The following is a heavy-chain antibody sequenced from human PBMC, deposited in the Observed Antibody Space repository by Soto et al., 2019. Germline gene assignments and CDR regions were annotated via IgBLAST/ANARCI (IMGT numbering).Heavy chain of an antibody. CDR2: INPNSGGT. V-gene: IGHV1-2*02. D-gene: IGHD2-2*01. Sequence: ASVKFCKASGYTFTGYYMHWVRQAPGQGLEWMGWINPNSGGTNYAQKFQGRVTMTRDTSISTAYMELSRLRSDDTAVYYCAREGYCSSTSCYVNWFDPWGQGTLVTVSS. CDR3: AREGYCSSTSCYVNWFDP. J-gene: IGHJ5*02. CDR1: GYTFTGYY.